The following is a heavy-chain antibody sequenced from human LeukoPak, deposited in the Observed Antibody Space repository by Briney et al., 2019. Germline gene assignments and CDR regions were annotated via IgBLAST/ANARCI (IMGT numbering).Heavy chain of an antibody. CDR2: INPSGGST. CDR3: AREIRGDTAMGREVPFDY. Sequence: GASVKVSCKASGYTFTSYYMHWVRQAPGQGLEWMGIINPSGGSTSYAQKFQGRVTMTRDTSTSTVYMELSSLRSEDTAVYYCAREIRGDTAMGREVPFDYWGQGTLVTVSS. D-gene: IGHD5-18*01. J-gene: IGHJ4*02. CDR1: GYTFTSYY. V-gene: IGHV1-46*01.